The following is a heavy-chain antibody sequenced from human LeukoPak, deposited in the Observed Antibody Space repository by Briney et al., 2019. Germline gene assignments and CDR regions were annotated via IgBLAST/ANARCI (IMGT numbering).Heavy chain of an antibody. D-gene: IGHD3-22*01. V-gene: IGHV4-31*03. J-gene: IGHJ4*02. CDR3: ARDIDSSGYQFDY. Sequence: PSETLSLTCTVSGGSISSGGYYWSWIRQRPGKGLEWIGYIYYSGSTYYNPSLKSRFPISVNTSKNQFSLKLSSVTAADTAVYYCARDIDSSGYQFDYWGQGTLVTVSS. CDR2: IYYSGST. CDR1: GGSISSGGYY.